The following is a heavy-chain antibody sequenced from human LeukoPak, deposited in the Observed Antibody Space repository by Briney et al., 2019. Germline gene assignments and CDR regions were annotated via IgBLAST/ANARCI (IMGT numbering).Heavy chain of an antibody. CDR2: IYYSGST. CDR3: ARGLKAAGHKYNWFDP. CDR1: GGSISSYY. J-gene: IGHJ5*02. V-gene: IGHV4-59*01. D-gene: IGHD6-13*01. Sequence: SETLSLTCTVSGGSISSYYWSWIRQPPGKGLEWIGYIYYSGSTNYNPSLKSRVTISVDTSKNQFSLKLSSVTAADTAVYYCARGLKAAGHKYNWFDPWGQGTLVTVSS.